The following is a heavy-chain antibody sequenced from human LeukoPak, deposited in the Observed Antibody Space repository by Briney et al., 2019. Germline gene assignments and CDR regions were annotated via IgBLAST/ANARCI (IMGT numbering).Heavy chain of an antibody. CDR3: AKDNGGGGSYYYGMDV. CDR2: ISYDGSNK. V-gene: IGHV3-30*04. J-gene: IGHJ6*02. Sequence: GGSLRLSCAASGFTFSSYAMHWVRQAPGKGLEWVAVISYDGSNKYYADSVKGRFTISRDNSKNTLYLQMNSLRAEDTAVYYCAKDNGGGGSYYYGMDVWGQGTTVTVSS. CDR1: GFTFSSYA. D-gene: IGHD2-8*01.